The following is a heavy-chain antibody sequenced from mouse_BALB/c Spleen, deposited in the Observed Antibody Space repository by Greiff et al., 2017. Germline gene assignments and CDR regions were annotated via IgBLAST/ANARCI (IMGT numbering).Heavy chain of an antibody. CDR3: ERRAARAVFAY. CDR1: GYTFTSYW. J-gene: IGHJ3*01. Sequence: VQLQQSGAELAKPGASVKMSCKASGYTFTSYWMHWVKQRPGQGLEWIGYINPSTGYTEYNQKFKDKATLTADKSSSTAYMQLSSLTSEDSAVYYCERRAARAVFAYWGQGTLVTVSA. V-gene: IGHV1-7*01. D-gene: IGHD3-1*01. CDR2: INPSTGYT.